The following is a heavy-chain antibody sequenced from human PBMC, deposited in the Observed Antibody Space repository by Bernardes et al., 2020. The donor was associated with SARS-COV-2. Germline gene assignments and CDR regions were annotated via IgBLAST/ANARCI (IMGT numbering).Heavy chain of an antibody. V-gene: IGHV4-39*01. CDR2: VYNGGRT. CDR3: VRHRHRTGSHYFDY. J-gene: IGHJ4*02. Sequence: SETLSLTCTVSGGSISSTSYFWAWIRQPPGKGLQWIGSVYNGGRTYSNPSLESRVTISVDTSKNHFSLKLNSVTAADTAVYYCVRHRHRTGSHYFDYWGQGALVTVSS. D-gene: IGHD6-19*01. CDR1: GGSISSTSYF.